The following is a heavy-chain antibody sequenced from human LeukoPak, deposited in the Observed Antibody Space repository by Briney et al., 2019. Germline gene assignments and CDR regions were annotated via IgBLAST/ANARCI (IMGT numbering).Heavy chain of an antibody. V-gene: IGHV3-7*01. CDR1: GFTFSSYW. J-gene: IGHJ5*02. D-gene: IGHD3-10*01. Sequence: GGSLRLSCAASGFTFSSYWMSWVRQAPGKGLEWVANIKQDGSEKYYVDSVKGRFTISRDNAKNSLYLQMNSLRAEDTAVYYCARDNEFGRSGSYSTAWFDPWGQGTLVTVSS. CDR2: IKQDGSEK. CDR3: ARDNEFGRSGSYSTAWFDP.